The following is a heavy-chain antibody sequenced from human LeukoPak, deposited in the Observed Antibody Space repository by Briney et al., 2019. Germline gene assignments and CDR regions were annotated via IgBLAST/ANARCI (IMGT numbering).Heavy chain of an antibody. CDR2: ISGGGDGT. J-gene: IGHJ4*01. CDR1: GFTFSGYA. V-gene: IGHV3-23*01. CDR3: AKGSGGGMYFFDY. Sequence: PGGSLRLSCAASGFTFSGYAMNWVRQAPGKGLEWVSVISGGGDGTYYADSVKGRFTISRDNSKNTLYLHMSSLRADDTAVYYCAKGSGGGMYFFDYWGHGTLVTVSS. D-gene: IGHD3-16*01.